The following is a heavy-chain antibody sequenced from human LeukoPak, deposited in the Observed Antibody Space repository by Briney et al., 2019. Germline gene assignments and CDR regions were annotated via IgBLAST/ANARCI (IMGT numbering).Heavy chain of an antibody. CDR3: ARARAGRGVGWYYYYMDV. D-gene: IGHD1-26*01. Sequence: SETPSLTCTVSGGSISSYYWSWIRQPAGKGLEWIGRIYTSGSTNYNPSLKSRATMSVDTSKNQFSLKLSSVTAADTAVYYCARARAGRGVGWYYYYMDVWGKGTTVTVSS. CDR1: GGSISSYY. CDR2: IYTSGST. J-gene: IGHJ6*03. V-gene: IGHV4-4*07.